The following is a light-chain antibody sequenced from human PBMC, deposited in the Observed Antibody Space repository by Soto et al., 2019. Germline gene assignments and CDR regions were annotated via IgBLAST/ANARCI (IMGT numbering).Light chain of an antibody. J-gene: IGKJ4*01. V-gene: IGKV3-20*01. CDR2: DAS. Sequence: EFVLTQSPGTLSLYPGERATLSCRASQTVRNNYLAWYQQKPGQAPRLLIYDASSRATGIPDRFSGGGSGTDFTLTISRLEPEDFAVYYCQQFSSYPLTFGGGTKVDI. CDR3: QQFSSYPLT. CDR1: QTVRNNY.